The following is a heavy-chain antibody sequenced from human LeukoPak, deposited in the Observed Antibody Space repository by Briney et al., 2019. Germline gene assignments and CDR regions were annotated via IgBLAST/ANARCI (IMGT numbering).Heavy chain of an antibody. Sequence: GASVKVSCKASGGTFSSYAISWVRQAPGQGLEWMGEIIPIFGTTKYAQKFQDRVTITADKSTSTAFMELSSLRSEDTAVYYCARVLSSGYLPLDYWGQGTLVTVSS. J-gene: IGHJ4*02. CDR3: ARVLSSGYLPLDY. V-gene: IGHV1-69*06. CDR2: IIPIFGTT. D-gene: IGHD3-22*01. CDR1: GGTFSSYA.